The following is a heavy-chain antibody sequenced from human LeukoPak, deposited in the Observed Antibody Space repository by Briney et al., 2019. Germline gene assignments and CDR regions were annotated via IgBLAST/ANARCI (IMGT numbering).Heavy chain of an antibody. Sequence: GGSLRLSCAASGFTFSRYWMHWVRQAPGEGPEWVSRINSDGTSISYAGSVKGRFTISRDNAKNTLYLQMNSLRVEDTAVYYCASNTETTFNYWGQGTQVTVSS. CDR2: INSDGTSI. V-gene: IGHV3-74*01. CDR3: ASNTETTFNY. D-gene: IGHD4-17*01. J-gene: IGHJ4*02. CDR1: GFTFSRYW.